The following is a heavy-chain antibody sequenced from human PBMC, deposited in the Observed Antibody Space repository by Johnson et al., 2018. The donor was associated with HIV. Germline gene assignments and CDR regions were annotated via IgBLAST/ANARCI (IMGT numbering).Heavy chain of an antibody. V-gene: IGHV3-30-3*01. J-gene: IGHJ3*01. CDR2: ILFDGVYQ. Sequence: VQLVESGGGVVQPGRSLRLSCAASGFPFRDSAMHWVRQAPGKGMEWVAVILFDGVYQHYAESVKGRFTTSRDESKNTLYMQMNSLKTEDTARYYCTTDPWWNGYHAFDVWGQGTMVTVSS. D-gene: IGHD1-1*01. CDR3: TTDPWWNGYHAFDV. CDR1: GFPFRDSA.